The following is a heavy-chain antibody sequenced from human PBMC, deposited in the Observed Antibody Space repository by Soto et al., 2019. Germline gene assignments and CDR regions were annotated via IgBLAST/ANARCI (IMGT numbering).Heavy chain of an antibody. CDR3: ARDRYYYDSRGYFYYYYGMDV. V-gene: IGHV3-53*01. Sequence: GGSLRLSCAASGFTVSSNYMSWVRQAPGKGLEWVSVIYSGGSTYYADSVKGRFTISRDNSKNTLYLQMNSLRAEDTAVYYCARDRYYYDSRGYFYYYYGMDVWGQGNTVTVSS. CDR2: IYSGGST. D-gene: IGHD3-22*01. CDR1: GFTVSSNY. J-gene: IGHJ6*02.